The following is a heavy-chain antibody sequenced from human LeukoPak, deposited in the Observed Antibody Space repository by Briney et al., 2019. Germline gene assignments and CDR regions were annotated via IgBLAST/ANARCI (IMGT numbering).Heavy chain of an antibody. D-gene: IGHD5-18*01. Sequence: GGSLRLSCAAYGFTFSSYSMNLVRQAPGKGLEWVSSISSSSSYIYYADSVKGRFTISRDNAKNSLYLQMNSLRAEDTAVYYCARDSPRGYSYGYYPDFDYWGQGTLVTVSS. CDR1: GFTFSSYS. CDR3: ARDSPRGYSYGYYPDFDY. V-gene: IGHV3-21*01. J-gene: IGHJ4*02. CDR2: ISSSSSYI.